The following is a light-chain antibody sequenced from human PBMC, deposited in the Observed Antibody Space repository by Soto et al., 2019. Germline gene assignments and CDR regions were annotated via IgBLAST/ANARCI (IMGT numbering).Light chain of an antibody. J-gene: IGLJ2*01. CDR1: KLGDKY. CDR2: QDS. CDR3: QAWDSSTHVV. V-gene: IGLV3-1*01. Sequence: SYELTQPPSESMSPGQTASITCSGDKLGDKYACWYQQKPGQSPVLVIYQDSKRPSGIPERFSGSNSGNTATLTISGTQAMDESDYYCQAWDSSTHVVFGGGTKLTVL.